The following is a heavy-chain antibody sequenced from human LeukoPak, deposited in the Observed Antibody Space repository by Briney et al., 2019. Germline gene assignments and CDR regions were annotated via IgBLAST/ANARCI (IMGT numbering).Heavy chain of an antibody. CDR3: ARGYQAVAGTY. V-gene: IGHV4-61*02. D-gene: IGHD6-19*01. Sequence: SQTLSLTCTDSGGSISSGSYYWSWIRQPAGKGLEWIGRIYTSGSTNYNPSLKSRVTISVDTSKNQFSLKLSSATAADTAVYYCARGYQAVAGTYWGQGTLVTVSS. CDR1: GGSISSGSYY. J-gene: IGHJ4*02. CDR2: IYTSGST.